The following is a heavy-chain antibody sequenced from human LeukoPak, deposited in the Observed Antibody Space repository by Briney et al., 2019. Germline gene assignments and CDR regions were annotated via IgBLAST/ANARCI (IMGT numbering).Heavy chain of an antibody. V-gene: IGHV3-30*18. J-gene: IGHJ4*02. CDR1: GLSFNSCG. CDR3: AKGSGGSGSFYNHFDC. D-gene: IGHD3-10*01. CDR2: ISSDGSNK. Sequence: GGSLRLSCAASGLSFNSCGMHWVRQAPGKGLEWVAVISSDGSNKYYADSVKGRFTISRDNSKNTLSLQMNSLRTEDTAVFYCAKGSGGSGSFYNHFDCWGQGTLVTVSS.